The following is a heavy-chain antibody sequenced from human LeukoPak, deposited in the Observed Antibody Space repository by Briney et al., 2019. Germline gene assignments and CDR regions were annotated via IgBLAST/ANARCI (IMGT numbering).Heavy chain of an antibody. V-gene: IGHV3-30*03. D-gene: IGHD1-14*01. Sequence: GGSLRLSCAASGFTFSSYGMHWVRQAPGKGLEWVAVISDHGSNKDYADSVKGRFTISRDNSKNTLYLQVDSLRPEDSAVYYCAREIGWTPGGDAFDVWGQGTMVTVSS. CDR2: ISDHGSNK. CDR1: GFTFSSYG. CDR3: AREIGWTPGGDAFDV. J-gene: IGHJ3*01.